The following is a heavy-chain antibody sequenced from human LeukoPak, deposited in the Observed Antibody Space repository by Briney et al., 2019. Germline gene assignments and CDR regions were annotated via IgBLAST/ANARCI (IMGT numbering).Heavy chain of an antibody. Sequence: SVKVSCKASGGTFSSYAISWVRQAPGQGLEWMGGIIPIFGTANYAQKFQGRVTITADESTSTAYMELSSLRSEDTAVYYCARSSRDRYNLDYFDYWGQGTLVTVSS. CDR2: IIPIFGTA. D-gene: IGHD5-24*01. CDR3: ARSSRDRYNLDYFDY. J-gene: IGHJ4*02. CDR1: GGTFSSYA. V-gene: IGHV1-69*01.